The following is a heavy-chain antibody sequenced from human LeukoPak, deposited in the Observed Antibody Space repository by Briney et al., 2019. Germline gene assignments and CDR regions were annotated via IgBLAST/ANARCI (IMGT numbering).Heavy chain of an antibody. CDR2: FDPEDGET. CDR1: GYTLTELS. Sequence: GASVKVSCKVSGYTLTELSMHWVRQAPGKGLEWMGGFDPEDGETIYAQKFQGRVTMTEDTSTDTAYMELSSLRSEDTAVYYCATLRRRDGYNIPIDYWGQGTLVTVSS. D-gene: IGHD5-24*01. CDR3: ATLRRRDGYNIPIDY. J-gene: IGHJ4*02. V-gene: IGHV1-24*01.